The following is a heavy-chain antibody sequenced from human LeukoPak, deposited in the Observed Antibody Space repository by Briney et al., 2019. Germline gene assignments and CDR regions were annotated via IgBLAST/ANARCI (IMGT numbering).Heavy chain of an antibody. J-gene: IGHJ4*02. D-gene: IGHD1-1*01. V-gene: IGHV4-39*01. Sequence: PSETLSLTCTVSGDSINNSSYYWGWIRQPPGKGLEWIGNIYYSGATYYNPSLKSRVTISIDTSKNQFSLRLSSVTAADTALYYCARLDYNFGTNWGQGALVTVSP. CDR1: GDSINNSSYY. CDR3: ARLDYNFGTN. CDR2: IYYSGAT.